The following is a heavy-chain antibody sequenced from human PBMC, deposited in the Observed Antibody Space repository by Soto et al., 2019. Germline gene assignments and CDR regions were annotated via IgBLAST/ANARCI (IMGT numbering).Heavy chain of an antibody. CDR1: GFTFSSYG. D-gene: IGHD1-26*01. CDR2: IWYDGSNK. J-gene: IGHJ3*02. V-gene: IGHV3-33*01. CDR3: ASSKHSGSGAFDI. Sequence: QVQLVESGGGVVQPGRSLRLSCAASGFTFSSYGMHWVRQAPGKGLEWVAVIWYDGSNKYYADSVKGRFTISRDNSKKTLYLQMNRLRAEDTDVYYVASSKHSGSGAFDIWGQGTMVTVSS.